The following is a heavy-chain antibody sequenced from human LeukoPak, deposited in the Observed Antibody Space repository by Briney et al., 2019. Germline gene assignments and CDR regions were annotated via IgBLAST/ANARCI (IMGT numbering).Heavy chain of an antibody. CDR2: ISAYNGNT. CDR3: ARVLTYYYYGMDV. J-gene: IGHJ6*02. Sequence: ASVKVSCKASGYTFTSHGISWLRPAPGQGLEWMGWISAYNGNTNYAQKLQGRVTMTTDTSTSTAYMELRSLRSDDTAVYYCARVLTYYYYGMDVWGQGTTVTVSS. V-gene: IGHV1-18*01. CDR1: GYTFTSHG.